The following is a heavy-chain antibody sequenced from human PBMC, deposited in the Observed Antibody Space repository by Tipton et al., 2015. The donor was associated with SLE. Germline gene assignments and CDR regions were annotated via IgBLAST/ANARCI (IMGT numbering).Heavy chain of an antibody. CDR2: ISSSGSTI. CDR3: AKEQWYEVFDY. D-gene: IGHD6-19*01. J-gene: IGHJ4*02. CDR1: GFTFSSYE. Sequence: GSLRLSCAASGFTFSSYEMNWVRQAPGKGLEWVSYISSSGSTIYYADSVKGRFTISRDDSKNTLYLQMNSLGADDTAVYYCAKEQWYEVFDYWGQGTLVTVSS. V-gene: IGHV3-48*03.